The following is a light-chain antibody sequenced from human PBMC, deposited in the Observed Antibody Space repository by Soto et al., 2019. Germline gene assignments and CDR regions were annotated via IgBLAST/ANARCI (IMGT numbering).Light chain of an antibody. CDR3: QQYGSSPT. CDR2: GAS. Sequence: EIVMTQSPATLSVSPGERATLSCRASQNVGSNLAWYQQKPGQGPRLLIYGASSRATGIPDRFSGSGSGTDFTLTISRLEPEDFAVYYCQQYGSSPTFGQGTKVDI. V-gene: IGKV3-20*01. CDR1: QNVGSN. J-gene: IGKJ1*01.